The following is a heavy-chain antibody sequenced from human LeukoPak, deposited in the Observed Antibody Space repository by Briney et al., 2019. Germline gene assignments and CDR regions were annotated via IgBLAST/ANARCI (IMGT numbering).Heavy chain of an antibody. V-gene: IGHV1-69*04. D-gene: IGHD6-13*01. Sequence: SVKVSCKASGGTFSSYAISWVRQAPGQGLEWMGRIIPILGIANYAQKFQGRVTITAVKSTSTAYMELSSLRSEDTAVYYCARDLPIDSSSPTNDYWGQGTLVTVSS. CDR2: IIPILGIA. CDR1: GGTFSSYA. J-gene: IGHJ4*02. CDR3: ARDLPIDSSSPTNDY.